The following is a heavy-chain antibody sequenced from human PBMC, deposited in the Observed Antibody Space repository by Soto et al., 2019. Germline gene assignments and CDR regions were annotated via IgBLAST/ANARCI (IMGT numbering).Heavy chain of an antibody. CDR1: GGSISSGDYY. D-gene: IGHD5-18*01. J-gene: IGHJ4*02. V-gene: IGHV4-30-4*02. Sequence: SDTRSLTCTVSGGSISSGDYYWSWIRQSPGKCLEWIGYIYYSGSTYYNPSLKSRVTISVDTSKNQFSLKLSSVTAADTAVYYCARDRRLSGYSYASFDYWGQGTLVNV. CDR3: ARDRRLSGYSYASFDY. CDR2: IYYSGST.